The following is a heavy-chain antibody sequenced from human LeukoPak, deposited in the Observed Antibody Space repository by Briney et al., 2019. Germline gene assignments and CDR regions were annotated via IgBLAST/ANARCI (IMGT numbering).Heavy chain of an antibody. D-gene: IGHD6-19*01. CDR2: ISGSGGST. J-gene: IGHJ4*02. CDR3: AKDQGWAVAGDFDY. V-gene: IGHV3-23*01. Sequence: PGGSLRLSCAASGFTFSSYSMNWVRQAPGKGLEWVSAISGSGGSTYYADSVKGRFTISRDNSKNTLYLQMNSLRAEDTAVYYCAKDQGWAVAGDFDYWGQGTLVTVSS. CDR1: GFTFSSYS.